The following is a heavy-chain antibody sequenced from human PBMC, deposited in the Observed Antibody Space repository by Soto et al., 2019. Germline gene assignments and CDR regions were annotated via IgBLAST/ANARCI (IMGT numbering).Heavy chain of an antibody. CDR2: IYYSGST. CDR3: ASSRYYYYGMDV. J-gene: IGHJ6*02. Sequence: SETLSLTCTVSGGSISSSSYYWGWIRQPPGKGLEWIGSIYYSGSTYYNPSLKSRVTISVDTSKNQFSLKLSSVTAADTAVYYCASSRYYYYGMDVWGQGTTVTVSS. CDR1: GGSISSSSYY. V-gene: IGHV4-39*01.